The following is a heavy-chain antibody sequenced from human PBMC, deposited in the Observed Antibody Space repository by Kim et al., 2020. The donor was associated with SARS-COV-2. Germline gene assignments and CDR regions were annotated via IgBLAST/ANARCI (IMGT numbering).Heavy chain of an antibody. J-gene: IGHJ6*02. CDR3: ARGDYDILTGLMDV. V-gene: IGHV3-21*01. CDR1: GFTFSSYS. CDR2: ISSSSSYI. D-gene: IGHD3-9*01. Sequence: GGSLRLSCAASGFTFSSYSMNWVRQAPGKGLEWVSSISSSSSYIYYADSVKGRFTISRDNAKNSLYLQMNSLRAEDTAVYYCARGDYDILTGLMDVWGQGTTVTVSS.